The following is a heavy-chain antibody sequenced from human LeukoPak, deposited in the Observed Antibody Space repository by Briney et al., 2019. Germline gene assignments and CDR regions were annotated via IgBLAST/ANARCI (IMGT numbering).Heavy chain of an antibody. Sequence: GGSLRLSCAASGFTFSNYAMTWVRQAPGKGLEWVSAMSGSGGSIHYADSVKGRFTISRDNSKNTLYLQMNSLRAEDTAVYYCAKDQGSSEDYFDYWGQGTLVTVSS. D-gene: IGHD6-13*01. CDR2: MSGSGGSI. J-gene: IGHJ4*02. CDR1: GFTFSNYA. V-gene: IGHV3-23*01. CDR3: AKDQGSSEDYFDY.